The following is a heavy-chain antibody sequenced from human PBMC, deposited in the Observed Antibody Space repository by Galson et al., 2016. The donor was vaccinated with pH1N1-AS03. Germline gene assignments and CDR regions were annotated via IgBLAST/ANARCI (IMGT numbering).Heavy chain of an antibody. V-gene: IGHV2-5*02. CDR3: AHRHGGNSHYFGY. J-gene: IGHJ4*02. CDR1: GFSHNASGVA. D-gene: IGHD4-23*01. CDR2: IYWDDDK. Sequence: PALVKPTQTLTLTCTLSGFSHNASGVAVAWIRQPPGKALEWLALIYWDDDKRYSPSLRDKLTITKDSSTNQVVLTMTNMDPVDTATYYCAHRHGGNSHYFGYWGPGTLVTVSS.